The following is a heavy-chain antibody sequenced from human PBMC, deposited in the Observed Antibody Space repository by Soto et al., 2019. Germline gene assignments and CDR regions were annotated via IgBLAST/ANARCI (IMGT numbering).Heavy chain of an antibody. CDR2: IHYSGTT. Sequence: PSETLSLTCRVSGDSISDTIYYWGWVRQSPGKGLEWIGSIHYSGTTQFHPSLKTRVTIYVDTSKNEFYLRLRSVTAADTAIYFCARHLKAVAAALAVWGQGIPVTVSS. V-gene: IGHV4-39*01. CDR3: ARHLKAVAAALAV. J-gene: IGHJ4*02. D-gene: IGHD6-19*01. CDR1: GDSISDTIYY.